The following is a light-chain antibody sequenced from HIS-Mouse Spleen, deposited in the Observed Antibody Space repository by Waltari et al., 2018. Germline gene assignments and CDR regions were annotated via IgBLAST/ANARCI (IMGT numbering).Light chain of an antibody. V-gene: IGLV2-23*01. J-gene: IGLJ2*01. Sequence: QSALTQPASVSGSPGQSITISCTGTSSDVGSYNLVSWYQQHPGKAPKLMIYKGSKRPSGFSNRFSGSKSGNTASLTISGLQAEDEADYYCCSYAGSSTFVVFGGGTKLTVL. CDR3: CSYAGSSTFVV. CDR2: KGS. CDR1: SSDVGSYNL.